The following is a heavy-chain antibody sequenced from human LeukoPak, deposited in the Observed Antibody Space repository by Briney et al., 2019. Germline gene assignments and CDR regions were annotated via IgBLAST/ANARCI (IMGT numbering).Heavy chain of an antibody. V-gene: IGHV3-7*01. D-gene: IGHD3-10*01. Sequence: PGGSLRLSCAASGFTFSSYWMSWVRQAPGKGLEWVANIKQDGSEKYYVDSVKGRFTISRDNAKNSLYLQMNSLRAEDTAVYYCASELLLWFGDAKTQGLDNDAFDIWGQGTMVTVSS. CDR3: ASELLLWFGDAKTQGLDNDAFDI. CDR1: GFTFSSYW. CDR2: IKQDGSEK. J-gene: IGHJ3*02.